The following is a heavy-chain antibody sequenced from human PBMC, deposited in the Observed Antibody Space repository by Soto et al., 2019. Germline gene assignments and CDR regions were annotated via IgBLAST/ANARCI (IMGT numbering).Heavy chain of an antibody. J-gene: IGHJ4*02. V-gene: IGHV4-59*01. CDR1: GGSISSYY. CDR2: IYYSGST. CDR3: ARDGDSVFDY. D-gene: IGHD4-17*01. Sequence: LSLTCTVSGGSISSYYWSWIRQPPGKGLEWIGYIYYSGSTNYNPSPKSRVTISVDTSKNQFSLKLSSVTAADTAVYYCARDGDSVFDYWGQGTLVTVSS.